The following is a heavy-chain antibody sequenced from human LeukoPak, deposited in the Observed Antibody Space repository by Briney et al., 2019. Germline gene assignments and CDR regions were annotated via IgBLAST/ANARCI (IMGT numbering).Heavy chain of an antibody. V-gene: IGHV5-51*01. J-gene: IGHJ5*02. CDR2: IYPGDSDT. D-gene: IGHD2-15*01. Sequence: GESLKISCKGPGYSFTSYWIGWVRQMPGKGLEWMGIIYPGDSDTRYSPSFQGQVTISADKSISTAYLQWSSLKASDTAMYYCARIRDYCSGGSCYPNWFDPWGQGTLVTVSS. CDR3: ARIRDYCSGGSCYPNWFDP. CDR1: GYSFTSYW.